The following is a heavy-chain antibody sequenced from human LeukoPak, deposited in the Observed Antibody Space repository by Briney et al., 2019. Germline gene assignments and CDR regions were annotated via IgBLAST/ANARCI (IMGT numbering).Heavy chain of an antibody. D-gene: IGHD4-17*01. J-gene: IGHJ4*02. CDR3: ARGDRWASYGDYERSLLFDY. Sequence: GGSLRLSCAASGFTFSSYSMNWVRQAPGKGLEWVSSISSSSSYIYYADSVKGRFTISRDNAKNSLYLQMNSLRAEDTAVYYCARGDRWASYGDYERSLLFDYWGQGTLVTVSS. V-gene: IGHV3-21*01. CDR1: GFTFSSYS. CDR2: ISSSSSYI.